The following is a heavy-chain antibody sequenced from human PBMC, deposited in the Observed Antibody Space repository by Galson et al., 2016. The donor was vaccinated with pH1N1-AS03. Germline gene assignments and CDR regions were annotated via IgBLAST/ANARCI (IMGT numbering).Heavy chain of an antibody. D-gene: IGHD5-24*01. J-gene: IGHJ6*02. CDR3: ARTLNYNTGLDV. Sequence: PALVKPTQTLTLTCTVSGFSLSTGGMRVSWIRQPPGKAPEWLGRIDWDDGTFYSTSLKTRLTISKDTPKNQVVLTMINMDPVDTGTYYCARTLNYNTGLDVWGPGATVTVSS. CDR1: GFSLSTGGMR. V-gene: IGHV2-70*04. CDR2: IDWDDGT.